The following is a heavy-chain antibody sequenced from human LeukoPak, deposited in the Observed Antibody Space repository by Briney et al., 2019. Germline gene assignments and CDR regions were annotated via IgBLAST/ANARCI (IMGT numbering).Heavy chain of an antibody. V-gene: IGHV4-39*07. D-gene: IGHD5-24*01. CDR1: GGSISSSSYY. J-gene: IGHJ4*02. CDR3: ARAAREMATTPDFDY. Sequence: SETLSLTCTVPGGSISSSSYYWGWIRQPPGKGLEWIGSIYYSGSTYYNPSLKSRVTISVDTSKNQFSLKLSSVTAADTAVYYCARAAREMATTPDFDYWGQGTLVTVSS. CDR2: IYYSGST.